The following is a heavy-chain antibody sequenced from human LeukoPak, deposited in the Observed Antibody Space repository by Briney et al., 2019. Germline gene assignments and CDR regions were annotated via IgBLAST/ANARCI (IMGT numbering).Heavy chain of an antibody. D-gene: IGHD2-2*02. V-gene: IGHV4-59*01. Sequence: ETLSLTCTVSGGSISSYYWRWIRQPPGKGLEWIGYIYYSGSTNYNPSLKSRVTISVDTSKNQFSLKLSSVTAADTAVYYCATGRYCSSTSCYRGLDYWGQGTLVTVSS. CDR2: IYYSGST. CDR1: GGSISSYY. J-gene: IGHJ4*02. CDR3: ATGRYCSSTSCYRGLDY.